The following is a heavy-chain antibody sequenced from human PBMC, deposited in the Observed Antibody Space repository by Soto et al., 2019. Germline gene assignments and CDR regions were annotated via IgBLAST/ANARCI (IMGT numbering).Heavy chain of an antibody. Sequence: QGQPVQSWAEVNKPGSSVKVSCKASGGTFSSYAISWVRQAPGQGLEWVGGIILIFGTANSAQKFQSRVTIAADETASTDYMVLGSLGPENTAVCYCAGASRRIIAAAGIFYYYDGMDVWGKGTAATVSS. CDR1: GGTFSSYA. D-gene: IGHD6-13*01. J-gene: IGHJ6*04. V-gene: IGHV1-69*01. CDR2: IILIFGTA. CDR3: AGASRRIIAAAGIFYYYDGMDV.